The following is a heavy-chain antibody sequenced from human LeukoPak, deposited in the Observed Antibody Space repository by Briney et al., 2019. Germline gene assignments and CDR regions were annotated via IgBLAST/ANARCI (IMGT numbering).Heavy chain of an antibody. CDR1: GGSISSYY. D-gene: IGHD3-10*01. CDR2: IYYSGST. V-gene: IGHV4-59*01. J-gene: IGHJ4*02. Sequence: SETLSLTCTVSGGSISSYYWSWIRQPPGKGLEWIGYIYYSGSTNYNPSLKSRVTISVDTSKNQFSLRLSSVTAADTAVYYCARDGRTLLWFGEFAYWGQGTLVTVSS. CDR3: ARDGRTLLWFGEFAY.